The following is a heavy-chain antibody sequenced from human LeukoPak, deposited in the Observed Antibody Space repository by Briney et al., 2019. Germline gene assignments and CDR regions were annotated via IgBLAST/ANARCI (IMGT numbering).Heavy chain of an antibody. CDR2: RCDDGRD. D-gene: IGHD6-19*01. CDR1: GVSISTSC. CDR3: ARGLGRGRGFLSGWSRFDY. J-gene: IGHJ4*02. Sequence: SETLSLTCTVSGVSISTSCWSWIRQSPGRGLEWVGYRCDDGRDLYNPSLRSRVSRVTISVDASEKQFSLSLSSVTAADTAVYYCARGLGRGRGFLSGWSRFDYWGQGTLVTVSS. V-gene: IGHV4-59*12.